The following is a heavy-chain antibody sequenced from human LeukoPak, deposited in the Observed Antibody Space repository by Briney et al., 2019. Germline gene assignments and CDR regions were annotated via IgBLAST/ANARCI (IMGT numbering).Heavy chain of an antibody. CDR1: GFTFSSYA. D-gene: IGHD2-15*01. V-gene: IGHV3-30*04. CDR3: ARDRQIGGGLGAFDI. CDR2: ISYDGSNK. Sequence: PGGSLRLSCAASGFTFSSYAMHWVRQAPGRGLEWVAVISYDGSNKYYADSVKGRFTISRDNSKNTLYLQMNSLRAEDTAVYYCARDRQIGGGLGAFDIWGQGTMVTVSS. J-gene: IGHJ3*02.